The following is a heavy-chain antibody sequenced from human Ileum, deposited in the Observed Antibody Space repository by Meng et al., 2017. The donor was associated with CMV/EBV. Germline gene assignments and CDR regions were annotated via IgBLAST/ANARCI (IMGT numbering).Heavy chain of an antibody. CDR3: ARDGNAGVTMDY. J-gene: IGHJ4*02. V-gene: IGHV3-21*01. CDR2: IDSSSSYI. Sequence: CAASGFTFSTSGMNWVRQAPGKGLEWVSSIDSSSSYIYYADSLKGRFTISRDNAKKSLYLQMNSLRAEDTAVYYCARDGNAGVTMDYWGQGTLVTVSS. CDR1: GFTFSTSG. D-gene: IGHD3-10*01.